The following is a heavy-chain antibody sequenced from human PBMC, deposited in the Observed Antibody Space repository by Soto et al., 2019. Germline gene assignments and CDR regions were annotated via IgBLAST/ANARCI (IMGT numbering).Heavy chain of an antibody. V-gene: IGHV3-23*01. J-gene: IGHJ4*02. CDR1: GFSFSSYA. CDR2: ISGSDGKT. Sequence: EVQLLESGGGLVRPGGSLRLSCTASGFSFSSYALGWVRQAPGKGLEWVLTISGSDGKTYYADSVKGRFSISRDTSKTTLYLEMTSLRVEDTAVYYCARWSFLDYWGQGTRVTVS. CDR3: ARWSFLDY. D-gene: IGHD1-26*01.